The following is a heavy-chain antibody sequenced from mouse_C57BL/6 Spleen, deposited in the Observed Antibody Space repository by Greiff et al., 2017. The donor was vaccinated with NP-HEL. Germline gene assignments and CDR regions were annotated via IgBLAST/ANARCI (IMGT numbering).Heavy chain of an antibody. D-gene: IGHD1-1*01. CDR1: GFTFSDYG. J-gene: IGHJ2*01. Sequence: EVMLVESGGGLVQPGGSLKLSCAASGFTFSDYGMAWVRQAPRTGPAWVAFIRNLAYRLYSADTVTGRFTISRENAKHTLYLEMSSLRSEDTAMYYCARHRYGSSYGYFDYWGQGTTLTVSS. CDR3: ARHRYGSSYGYFDY. CDR2: IRNLAYRL. V-gene: IGHV5-15*01.